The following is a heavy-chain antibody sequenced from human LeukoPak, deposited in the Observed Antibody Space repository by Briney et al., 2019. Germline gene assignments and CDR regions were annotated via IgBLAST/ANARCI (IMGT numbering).Heavy chain of an antibody. V-gene: IGHV3-7*03. CDR1: GFTFSGFW. J-gene: IGHJ3*01. CDR3: ARSPYSSSSSV. CDR2: INSDGSEG. Sequence: GGSLRLSCAVSGFTFSGFWMSWSRQAPGKGLEWVASINSDGSEGYYADVVKGRFTISRDIAKNSLYLQINSLRAEDTAVYYCARSPYSSSSSVWGQGTMVTVSS. D-gene: IGHD6-6*01.